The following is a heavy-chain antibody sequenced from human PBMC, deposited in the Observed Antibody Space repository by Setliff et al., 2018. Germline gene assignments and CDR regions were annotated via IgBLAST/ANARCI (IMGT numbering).Heavy chain of an antibody. V-gene: IGHV1-2*06. CDR3: ARGDMDFYGSGSYYYMGV. D-gene: IGHD3-10*01. Sequence: ASVKVSCKASGGTFSSYAISWVRQAPGQGLEWMGRVNPASGGTNYAQRFQGRVSMTRDTSITTAYMELTRLTSDDTAVYYCARGDMDFYGSGSYYYMGVWGKGTTVTVSS. J-gene: IGHJ6*03. CDR1: GGTFSSYA. CDR2: VNPASGGT.